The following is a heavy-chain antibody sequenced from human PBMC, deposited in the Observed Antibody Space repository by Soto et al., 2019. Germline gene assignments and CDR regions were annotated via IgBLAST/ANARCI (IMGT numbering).Heavy chain of an antibody. D-gene: IGHD2-21*01. CDR2: ISTDNGNT. Sequence: QVHLVQSGAEVRKPGASVKVSCKASGYSFTSYGISWVRQAPGQGLEWMGWISTDNGNTNYAHNLQGRVSMTIDPSTSTAYMELWSLGSDDTAVYYCARDVPDTSLFFYYYGMDVWCQGTTVTVSS. J-gene: IGHJ6*02. V-gene: IGHV1-18*01. CDR3: ARDVPDTSLFFYYYGMDV. CDR1: GYSFTSYG.